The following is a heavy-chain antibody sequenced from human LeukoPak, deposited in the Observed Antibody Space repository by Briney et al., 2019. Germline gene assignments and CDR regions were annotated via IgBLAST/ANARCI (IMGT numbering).Heavy chain of an antibody. V-gene: IGHV3-7*01. CDR1: GFIFISYW. CDR2: IKQDGSEK. Sequence: GGSLRLSCAGSGFIFISYWMSWVRQAPGKGLEWVANIKQDGSEKYYVDSVKGRFTISRDNAKNSLYLQMNSLRAEDTAVYYCAKGSYYAHWGQGTLVTVSS. CDR3: AKGSYYAH. J-gene: IGHJ4*02.